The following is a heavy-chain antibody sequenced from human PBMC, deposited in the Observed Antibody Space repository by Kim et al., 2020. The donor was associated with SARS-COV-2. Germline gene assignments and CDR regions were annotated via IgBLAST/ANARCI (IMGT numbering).Heavy chain of an antibody. D-gene: IGHD1-20*01. V-gene: IGHV1-18*01. J-gene: IGHJ4*02. CDR3: ARSGPSITGFDD. CDR2: T. Sequence: TNYGHKLQGRVTMTTATSTNTAYMELRSLRSDETAIYYCARSGPSITGFDDWGQGTLVTVSS.